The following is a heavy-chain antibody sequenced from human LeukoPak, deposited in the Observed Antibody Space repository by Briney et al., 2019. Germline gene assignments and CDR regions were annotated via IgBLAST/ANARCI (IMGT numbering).Heavy chain of an antibody. V-gene: IGHV3-23*01. J-gene: IGHJ4*02. D-gene: IGHD3-3*01. CDR1: GFTFSSYA. CDR2: ISGSGGST. CDR3: AKENYDFWSGYYPGLDY. Sequence: GASLRLSCAASGFTFSSYAMSWVRQAPGKGLEWVSAISGSGGSTYYADSVKGRFTISRDNSKNTLYLQMNSLRAEDTAVYYCAKENYDFWSGYYPGLDYWGQGTLVTVSS.